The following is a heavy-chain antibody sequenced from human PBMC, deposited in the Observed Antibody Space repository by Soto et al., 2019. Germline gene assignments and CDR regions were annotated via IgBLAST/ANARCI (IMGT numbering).Heavy chain of an antibody. CDR2: IYYSGST. CDR3: ASGDVEYSGYVKLYYFDY. J-gene: IGHJ4*02. D-gene: IGHD5-12*01. Sequence: PSETLSLTCTVSGGSISSYYWSWIRQPPGKGLEWIGYIYYSGSTNYNPSLKSRVTISVDTSKNQFSLKLSSVTAADTAVYYCASGDVEYSGYVKLYYFDYWGQGTLVTVPS. CDR1: GGSISSYY. V-gene: IGHV4-59*01.